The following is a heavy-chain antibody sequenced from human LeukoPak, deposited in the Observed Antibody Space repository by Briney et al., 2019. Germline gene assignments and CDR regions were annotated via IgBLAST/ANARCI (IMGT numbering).Heavy chain of an antibody. CDR1: GYTLTELS. CDR3: ATGRLGEYYEDSSGYFAY. Sequence: APVKAFCKVSGYTLTELSMHWVRQAPGKGLEWLGRFDPEDGETIYAQRFQGRVTMTEDTSTNTAYMELSSLRSADSAVYYCATGRLGEYYEDSSGYFAYWGQGTLVTVSS. V-gene: IGHV1-24*01. J-gene: IGHJ4*02. CDR2: FDPEDGET. D-gene: IGHD3-22*01.